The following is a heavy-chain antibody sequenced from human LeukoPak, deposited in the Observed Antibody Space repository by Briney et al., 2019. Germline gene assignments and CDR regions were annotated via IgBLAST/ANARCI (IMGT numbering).Heavy chain of an antibody. CDR2: IYYSGST. CDR3: ARQRGYSGYVPDY. D-gene: IGHD5-12*01. Sequence: SETLSLTCTVSGGSISSYYWSWIRQPPGKGLEWIGSIYYSGSTYYNPSLKSRVTISVDTSKNQFSLKLSSVTAADTAVYYCARQRGYSGYVPDYWGQGTLVTVSS. V-gene: IGHV4-59*05. CDR1: GGSISSYY. J-gene: IGHJ4*02.